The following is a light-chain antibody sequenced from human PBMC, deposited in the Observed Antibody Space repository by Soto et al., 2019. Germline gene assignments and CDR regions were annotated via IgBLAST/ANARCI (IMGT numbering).Light chain of an antibody. V-gene: IGLV2-14*01. CDR3: ASYTSSSTPVV. J-gene: IGLJ2*01. CDR2: EVS. CDR1: SSDVGYYNY. Sequence: QSVLTQPASVSGSPGQSITISCTGTSSDVGYYNYVSWYQQHPGKAPKVMIYEVSDRPSGVSNRFSGSKSGNTASLTISGLQAEDEADYYCASYTSSSTPVVFGGGTKLTVL.